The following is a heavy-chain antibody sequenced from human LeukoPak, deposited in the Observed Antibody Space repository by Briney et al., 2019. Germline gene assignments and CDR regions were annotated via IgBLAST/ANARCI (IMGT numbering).Heavy chain of an antibody. V-gene: IGHV3-30*18. CDR2: ISYDGSNK. CDR3: AKDLYDSSGYYYDY. CDR1: GFTFSSYG. J-gene: IGHJ4*02. Sequence: GGSLRLSCAASGFTFSSYGMHRVRQAPGKGLEWVAVISYDGSNKYYADSVKGRFTISRDNSKNTLYLQMNSLRAEDTAVYYCAKDLYDSSGYYYDYWGQGTLVTVSS. D-gene: IGHD3-22*01.